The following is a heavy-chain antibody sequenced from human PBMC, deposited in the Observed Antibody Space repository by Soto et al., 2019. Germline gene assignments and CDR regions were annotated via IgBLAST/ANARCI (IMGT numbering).Heavy chain of an antibody. J-gene: IGHJ6*02. CDR3: ARGQWLVSGDYYYYYGMDV. CDR1: GGSFSGYY. Sequence: QVQLQQWGAGLLKPSETLSLTCAVYGGSFSGYYWSWIRQPPGKGLEWVGEIKHSGSTNYNPSLKSRVTISVDTSKNQFSLKLSSVTAADTAVYYYARGQWLVSGDYYYYYGMDVWGQGTTVTVSS. CDR2: IKHSGST. V-gene: IGHV4-34*01. D-gene: IGHD6-19*01.